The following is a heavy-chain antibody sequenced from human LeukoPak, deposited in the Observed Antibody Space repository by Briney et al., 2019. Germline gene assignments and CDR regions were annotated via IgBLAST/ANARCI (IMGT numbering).Heavy chain of an antibody. CDR1: VFTFSCYC. J-gene: IGHJ6*03. V-gene: IGHV3-7*03. CDR3: ARADSSGYYYYYYMDV. CDR2: IKQDGREK. Sequence: SGGSLRLSCAASVFTFSCYCMSGVRQAPGKGLEWVANIKQDGREKYYVDSVKGRFTISRDNAKNSLCLQMNSLRAEDTALYYCARADSSGYYYYYYMDVWGKGTTVTVSS. D-gene: IGHD3-22*01.